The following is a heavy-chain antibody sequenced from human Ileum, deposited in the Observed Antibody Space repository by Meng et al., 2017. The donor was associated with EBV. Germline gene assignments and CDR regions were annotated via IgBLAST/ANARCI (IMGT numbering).Heavy chain of an antibody. CDR1: RAPTPNCNL. V-gene: IGHV4/OR15-8*01. CDR2: PPRRGRR. J-gene: IGHJ1*01. CDR3: LRGSGGSV. Sequence: AVPSQVNLTETLPTLGKLSRAPTPNCNLSGWVRQPPGMGVEWIRQPPRRGRRAYNPSLKRRVSMSIDKSTNQFSLKLTSVTAADTAVYHCLRGSGGSVWGQGTLVTVSS. D-gene: IGHD3-10*01.